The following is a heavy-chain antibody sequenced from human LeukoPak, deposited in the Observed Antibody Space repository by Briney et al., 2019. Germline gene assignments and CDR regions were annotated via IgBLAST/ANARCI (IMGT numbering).Heavy chain of an antibody. V-gene: IGHV3-23*01. Sequence: PGGSLRLSCAASRFTFRNYAMHWVRQAPGKGLEWVSAISGSGTNTYYADSVRGRFTISRDNSKNTLYLQMNSLRAEDTAVYYCAKGPGGVFDYWGQGTLVTVSS. CDR1: RFTFRNYA. CDR3: AKGPGGVFDY. J-gene: IGHJ4*02. CDR2: ISGSGTNT. D-gene: IGHD3-16*01.